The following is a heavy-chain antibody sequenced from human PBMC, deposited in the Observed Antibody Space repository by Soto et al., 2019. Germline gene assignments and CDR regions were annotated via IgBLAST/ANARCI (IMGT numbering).Heavy chain of an antibody. Sequence: ASVKVSCKASGYTFTSYYMHWVRQAPGQGLEWMGIINPSGGSTSYAQKFQGRVTMTRDTSTSTVYMELSSLRSEDTAVYYCARDWTLNYYDSSGPRDYWGQGTLVTVSS. J-gene: IGHJ4*02. CDR1: GYTFTSYY. V-gene: IGHV1-46*01. CDR2: INPSGGST. D-gene: IGHD3-22*01. CDR3: ARDWTLNYYDSSGPRDY.